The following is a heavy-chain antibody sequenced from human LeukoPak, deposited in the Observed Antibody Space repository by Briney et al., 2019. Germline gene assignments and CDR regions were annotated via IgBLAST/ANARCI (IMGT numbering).Heavy chain of an antibody. CDR1: GFSVTSYW. Sequence: GGSLRLSCGVSGFSVTSYWMSWVRQAPGKGLEWVSLIGRFIISRDNSKNTLYLQMNSLRAEDTAVYYCSRDRHCIGSTCHGLWGQGTRVTVSS. CDR2: I. V-gene: IGHV3-66*01. J-gene: IGHJ4*02. D-gene: IGHD2-2*01. CDR3: SRDRHCIGSTCHGL.